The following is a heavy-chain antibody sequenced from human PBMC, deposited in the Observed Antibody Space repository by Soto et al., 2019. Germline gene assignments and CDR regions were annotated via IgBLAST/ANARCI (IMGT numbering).Heavy chain of an antibody. Sequence: GGSLRLSCAASGFTVSSNYMSWVRQAPGKGLEWVSVIYSGGSTYYADSVKGRFTISRDNSKNTLYLQMNSLRAEDTAVYYCARANFWSGEYGMDVWGQGTTVTVSS. V-gene: IGHV3-53*01. CDR1: GFTVSSNY. D-gene: IGHD3-3*01. J-gene: IGHJ6*02. CDR3: ARANFWSGEYGMDV. CDR2: IYSGGST.